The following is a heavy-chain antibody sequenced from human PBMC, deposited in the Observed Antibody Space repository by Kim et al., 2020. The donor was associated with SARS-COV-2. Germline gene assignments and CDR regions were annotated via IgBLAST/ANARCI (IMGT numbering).Heavy chain of an antibody. J-gene: IGHJ5*02. D-gene: IGHD3-10*01. CDR3: ATILDMVQGGVDP. V-gene: IGHV1-24*01. Sequence: YAQKVQGRVTRTEDTSTDTAYMELSSLRSEDTAVYYCATILDMVQGGVDPWGQGTLVTVSS.